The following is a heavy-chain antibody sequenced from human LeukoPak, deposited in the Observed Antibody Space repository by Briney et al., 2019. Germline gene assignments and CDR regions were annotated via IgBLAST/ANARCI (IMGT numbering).Heavy chain of an antibody. V-gene: IGHV3-21*01. CDR2: ISSSSSYI. CDR3: ARVDGSSARFSVYYYYYMDA. D-gene: IGHD6-6*01. Sequence: GGSLRLSRAASGFTFSSYSMNWVRQAPGKGLEWVSSISSSSSYIYYADSVKGRFTISRDNAKNSLYLQMNSLRAEDTAVYYCARVDGSSARFSVYYYYYMDAWGKGTTVTVSS. CDR1: GFTFSSYS. J-gene: IGHJ6*03.